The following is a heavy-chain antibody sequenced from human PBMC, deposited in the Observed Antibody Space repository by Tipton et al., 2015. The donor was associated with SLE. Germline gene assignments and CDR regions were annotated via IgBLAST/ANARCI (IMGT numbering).Heavy chain of an antibody. Sequence: SLRLSCAASGFTFSMYAVYWVRQAPGKGLEWVAVISYDGSNKYYADSVKGRFTISRDNSKNTLYLQMNSLRAEDTAVYYCARECVVAAAGPCDAFDIWGQGTMVTVSS. CDR1: GFTFSMYA. J-gene: IGHJ3*02. V-gene: IGHV3-30*04. D-gene: IGHD6-13*01. CDR2: ISYDGSNK. CDR3: ARECVVAAAGPCDAFDI.